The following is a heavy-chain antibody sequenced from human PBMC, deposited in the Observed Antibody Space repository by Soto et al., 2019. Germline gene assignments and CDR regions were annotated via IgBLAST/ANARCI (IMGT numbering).Heavy chain of an antibody. CDR2: MNPNSGNT. D-gene: IGHD3-3*01. J-gene: IGHJ5*02. Sequence: ASVRVSCKASGYTFTSYDINWVRQATGQGLEWMGWMNPNSGNTGYAQKFQGRVTMTRNTSISTAYMELSSLRSEDTAVYYCARGSITIFSDWFDPWGQGTLVTVSS. V-gene: IGHV1-8*01. CDR1: GYTFTSYD. CDR3: ARGSITIFSDWFDP.